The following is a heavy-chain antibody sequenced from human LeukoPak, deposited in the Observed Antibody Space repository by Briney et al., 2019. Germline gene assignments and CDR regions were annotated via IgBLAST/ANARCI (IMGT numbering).Heavy chain of an antibody. CDR1: GGSISSGSYY. Sequence: SETLSLTCTVSGGSISSGSYYWSWIRQPAGKGLEWFGRIYGSGGTNYNPALKSRVTISVDTSKNQLSLKLSSVTAADTAVYYCARWVESTNYYYMDVWGKGTTVTVSS. CDR3: ARWVESTNYYYMDV. D-gene: IGHD5-24*01. CDR2: IYGSGGT. J-gene: IGHJ6*03. V-gene: IGHV4-61*02.